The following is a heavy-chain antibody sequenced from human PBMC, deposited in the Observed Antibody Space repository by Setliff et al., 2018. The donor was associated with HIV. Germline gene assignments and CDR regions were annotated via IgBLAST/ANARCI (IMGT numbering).Heavy chain of an antibody. V-gene: IGHV3-11*05. CDR1: GFRFNDYY. CDR3: AKDFSPEGLYYSGSGSHDY. CDR2: ISSRRAYT. J-gene: IGHJ4*02. D-gene: IGHD3-10*01. Sequence: GGSLRLSCAASGFRFNDYYMTWVRQAPGKGLEWVSYISSRRAYTNYADSVKGRFTISRDNSKNTLYLQMNSLRAEDTAVYYCAKDFSPEGLYYSGSGSHDYWGQGTLVTVSS.